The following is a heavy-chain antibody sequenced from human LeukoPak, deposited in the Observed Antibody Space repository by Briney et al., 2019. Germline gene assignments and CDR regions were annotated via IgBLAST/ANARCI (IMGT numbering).Heavy chain of an antibody. CDR3: ARDMTDWWFDP. V-gene: IGHV4-31*03. CDR1: GGSISSGGYY. CDR2: IYYSGST. J-gene: IGHJ5*02. Sequence: PSETLSLTCTVSGGSISSGGYYWSWIRQHPGRGLEWIGYIYYSGSTHYNPSLKSRVTISVDTSKNQFSLKLSSVTAADTAVYYCARDMTDWWFDPWGQGTLVTVSS. D-gene: IGHD3-9*01.